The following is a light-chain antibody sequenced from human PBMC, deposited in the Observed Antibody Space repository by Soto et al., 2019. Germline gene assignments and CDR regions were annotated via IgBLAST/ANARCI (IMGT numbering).Light chain of an antibody. CDR1: QRISSY. J-gene: IGKJ1*01. CDR2: AAS. Sequence: DIQMTQSPSSLSASVGDRVTITCRASQRISSYLNWYQQKPGKAPELLIYAASNLQSEVPSRFRGSGSGADFTLTISSLQPEDFATYYCQRSYNIFSWTFGQGTKVKIK. CDR3: QRSYNIFSWT. V-gene: IGKV1-39*01.